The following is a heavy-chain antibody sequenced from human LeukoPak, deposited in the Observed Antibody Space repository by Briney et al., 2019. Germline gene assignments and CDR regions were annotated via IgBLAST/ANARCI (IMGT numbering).Heavy chain of an antibody. Sequence: GPVKVSCKASGYTFTGYYMHWVRQAPGQGLEWMGWINPNSGGTNYAQKFQGRVTMTRDTSISTAYMELSRLRSDDTAVYYCARGTSVVVPAAINYYYGMDVWGQGTTVTVSS. CDR2: INPNSGGT. D-gene: IGHD2-2*01. V-gene: IGHV1-2*02. CDR1: GYTFTGYY. CDR3: ARGTSVVVPAAINYYYGMDV. J-gene: IGHJ6*02.